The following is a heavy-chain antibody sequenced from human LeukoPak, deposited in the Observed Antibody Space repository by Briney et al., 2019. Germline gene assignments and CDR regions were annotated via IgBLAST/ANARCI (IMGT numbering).Heavy chain of an antibody. CDR1: GFTFSSSW. J-gene: IGHJ6*03. D-gene: IGHD3-10*01. Sequence: GGSLRLSCAAPGFTFSSSWMHWVRQAPGKGLVWVSRINPDGSSTSYADSVKGRFTISRDNAKNTLYLQMNSLRAEDTAVYYCAKARSGSYSDYVDVWGKGTTVTVSS. CDR2: INPDGSST. CDR3: AKARSGSYSDYVDV. V-gene: IGHV3-74*01.